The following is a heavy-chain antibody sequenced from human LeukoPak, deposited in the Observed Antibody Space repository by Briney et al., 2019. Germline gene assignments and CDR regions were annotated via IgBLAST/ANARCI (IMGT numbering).Heavy chain of an antibody. Sequence: GGSLRLSCVTSGFTFSSYEMNWVRQAPGKGLEWVSYISSSGSTIYYADSVKGRFTISRDNAKNSLYLQMNSLRAEDTAVYYCAELGITMIGGVWGKGTTVTISS. CDR1: GFTFSSYE. V-gene: IGHV3-48*03. J-gene: IGHJ6*04. D-gene: IGHD3-10*02. CDR3: AELGITMIGGV. CDR2: ISSSGSTI.